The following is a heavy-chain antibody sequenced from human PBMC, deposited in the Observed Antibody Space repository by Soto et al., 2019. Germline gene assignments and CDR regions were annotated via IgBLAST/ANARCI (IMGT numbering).Heavy chain of an antibody. CDR3: ARKVPGSTSRPNYWYFEL. CDR1: GFTFLNYA. V-gene: IGHV3-23*01. J-gene: IGHJ2*01. Sequence: EVQLLESGGGLVQPGGSLRLSCAGSGFTFLNYAMNWVRQAPGKGLEWVSAISGGGDAPFFADSVRGRFTISRDNSKNTGTLQMNSLGVDDTAVYYCARKVPGSTSRPNYWYFELWGRGTLVTVSP. D-gene: IGHD3-10*01. CDR2: ISGGGDAP.